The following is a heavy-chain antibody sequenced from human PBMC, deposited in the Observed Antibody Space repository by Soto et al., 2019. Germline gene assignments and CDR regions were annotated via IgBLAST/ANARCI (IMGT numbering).Heavy chain of an antibody. CDR3: ASETTVRSWGLDY. D-gene: IGHD4-17*01. CDR2: IYYSGST. Sequence: SETLSLTCTVSGGSISSSSYYWGWIRQPPGKGLEWIGSIYYSGSTYYNPSLKSRVTISVDTSKNQFSLKLSSVTAADTAVYYCASETTVRSWGLDYWGQGTLVTVSS. J-gene: IGHJ4*02. V-gene: IGHV4-39*01. CDR1: GGSISSSSYY.